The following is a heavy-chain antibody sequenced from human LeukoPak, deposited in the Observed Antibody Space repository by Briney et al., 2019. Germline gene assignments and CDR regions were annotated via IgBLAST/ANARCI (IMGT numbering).Heavy chain of an antibody. J-gene: IGHJ6*02. CDR2: ISSSSSYI. CDR1: GFTFSSYS. Sequence: GRSLRLYCAASGFTFSSYSMNWVRQAPGKGLEWVSSISSSSSYIYYADPVKGRFTISRDNAKNSLYLQMNSLRAEDTAVYYCARDQDPYGMDVWGQGTTVTVSS. CDR3: ARDQDPYGMDV. V-gene: IGHV3-21*01.